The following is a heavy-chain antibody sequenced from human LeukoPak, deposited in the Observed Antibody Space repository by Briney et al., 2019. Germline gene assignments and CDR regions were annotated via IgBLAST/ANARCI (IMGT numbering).Heavy chain of an antibody. V-gene: IGHV4-30-2*01. J-gene: IGHJ4*02. D-gene: IGHD3-22*01. Sequence: SQTLSLTCTVSGGSISSGGYYWSWIRQPPGKGLEWIGYIYHSGSTYYNPSLKSRVTISVDRSKDQFSLKLSSVTAADTAVYYCARLSYDSSGYYFPKLDYWGQGTLVTVSS. CDR1: GGSISSGGYY. CDR3: ARLSYDSSGYYFPKLDY. CDR2: IYHSGST.